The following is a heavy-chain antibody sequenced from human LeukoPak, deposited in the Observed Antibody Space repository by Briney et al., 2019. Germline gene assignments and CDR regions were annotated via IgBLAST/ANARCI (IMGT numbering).Heavy chain of an antibody. V-gene: IGHV3-53*01. J-gene: IGHJ4*02. CDR2: IYSGGST. CDR1: GFTVSSNY. Sequence: PGGSLRLSCAASGFTVSSNYISWVRQAPGKGLEWVSLIYSGGSTYYADSVKGRFSISRDNSKNTLFLQMNSLRAEDKAVYYCATDAHWGQGTLVTVSS. CDR3: ATDAH.